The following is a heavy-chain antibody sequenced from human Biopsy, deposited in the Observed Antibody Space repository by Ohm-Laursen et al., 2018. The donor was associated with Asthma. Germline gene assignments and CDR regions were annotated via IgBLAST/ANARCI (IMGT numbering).Heavy chain of an antibody. CDR3: ARKIAARGGMGV. Sequence: SLRLSCAASGFTFSSYGMHWVRQAPGKGLEWVALISNDGSSKYYADSVKGRFTISRDISKNTLYLQMNSLRAEDTAVYYCARKIAARGGMGVWGQGTTVTVSS. J-gene: IGHJ6*02. V-gene: IGHV3-30*03. CDR2: ISNDGSSK. CDR1: GFTFSSYG. D-gene: IGHD6-6*01.